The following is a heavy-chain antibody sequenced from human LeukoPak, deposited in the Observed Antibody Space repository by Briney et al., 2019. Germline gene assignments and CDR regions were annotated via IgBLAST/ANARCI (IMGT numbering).Heavy chain of an antibody. D-gene: IGHD7-27*01. CDR2: ISSSGSTI. CDR1: GFTFSSYE. V-gene: IGHV3-48*03. J-gene: IGHJ4*02. Sequence: PGGSLRLSCAASGFTFSSYEMNWVRQAPGKGLEWVSYISSSGSTIYYADSVKGRFTISRDNAKNTLYLQMSSLTAEDTATYYCTRDLSGADDYWGQGTLVIVSS. CDR3: TRDLSGADDY.